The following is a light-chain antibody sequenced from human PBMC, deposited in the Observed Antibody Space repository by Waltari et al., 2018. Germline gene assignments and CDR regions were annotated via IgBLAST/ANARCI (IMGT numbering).Light chain of an antibody. Sequence: QSVLTQPPSASGTPGQRVTISCSGSNSNIGSNTVNWYQHFPGTAPKLLLYRNSQRPSGVPDRCSGSKSGTSASLAISGLQSEDDADYYCAAWDDSLTGSWVFGGGTKLTV. J-gene: IGLJ3*02. V-gene: IGLV1-44*01. CDR1: NSNIGSNT. CDR2: RNS. CDR3: AAWDDSLTGSWV.